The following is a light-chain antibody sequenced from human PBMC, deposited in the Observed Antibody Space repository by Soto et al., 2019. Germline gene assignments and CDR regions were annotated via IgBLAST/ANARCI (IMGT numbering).Light chain of an antibody. V-gene: IGLV1-47*01. J-gene: IGLJ1*01. CDR1: TSNIEKFY. Sequence: QSVLTQPPSASATPGQRVTISCSGSTSNIEKFYVYWYQQLPGTAPKLLVYRDNQRPSGVPDRFSGSKSGNTAYLTISGLQVEDEAEYFCFSFTTTSTHVFGTGTKLTVL. CDR3: FSFTTTSTHV. CDR2: RDN.